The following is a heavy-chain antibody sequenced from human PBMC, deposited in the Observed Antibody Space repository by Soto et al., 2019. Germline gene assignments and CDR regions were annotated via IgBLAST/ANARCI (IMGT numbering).Heavy chain of an antibody. D-gene: IGHD5-18*01. V-gene: IGHV4-4*07. CDR3: ARGGIQLSYAFDH. CDR2: IYTSGST. J-gene: IGHJ4*02. CDR1: GTSVSNYY. Sequence: PSETLSLTCSVSGTSVSNYYWSWIRQPAGKGLEHIGRIYTSGSTSHNPSLKSRVTMSMDTSQTQIYLNLTSVTAADTAVYYCARGGIQLSYAFDHWGKGILVTVSS.